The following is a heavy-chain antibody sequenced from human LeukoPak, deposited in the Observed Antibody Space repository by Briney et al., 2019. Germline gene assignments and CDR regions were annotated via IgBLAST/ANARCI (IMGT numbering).Heavy chain of an antibody. CDR1: GYSLTSYW. V-gene: IGHV5-51*01. CDR3: VRRDITSRYVVWFDP. J-gene: IGHJ5*02. CDR2: IYPGDSDT. D-gene: IGHD2-2*01. Sequence: GESLKISCKGSGYSLTSYWIGWVRQMPGIGLELMGIIYPGDSDTRYSPPFQGQVTISVDKSINTAYLQWSSLKASDTAIYYCVRRDITSRYVVWFDPWCQGTPVTVSS.